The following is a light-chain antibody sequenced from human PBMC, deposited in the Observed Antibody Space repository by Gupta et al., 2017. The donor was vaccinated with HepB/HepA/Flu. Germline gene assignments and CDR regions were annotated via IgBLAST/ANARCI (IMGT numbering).Light chain of an antibody. J-gene: IGLJ2*01. Sequence: QSALPQPASVSGSPGQSITISCTGTSSDVGNDDYVSWYQHHPVKVPNLLIYHVNNRTAGVSSRVSGSKSGNTASLTIAGLEAEDEAEYFCSSYTTSASLVFGGGTKRTVL. CDR1: SSDVGNDDY. V-gene: IGLV2-14*03. CDR2: HVN. CDR3: SSYTTSASLV.